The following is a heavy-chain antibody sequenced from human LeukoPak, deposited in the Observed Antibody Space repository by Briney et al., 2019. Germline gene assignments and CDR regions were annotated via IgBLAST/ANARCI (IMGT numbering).Heavy chain of an antibody. V-gene: IGHV4-39*01. CDR3: ARRHQHGTYRFDP. J-gene: IGHJ5*02. CDR1: GDSINSDDYR. CDR2: IYHGGTT. D-gene: IGHD5-24*01. Sequence: TSETLSLTCTVSGDSINSDDYRWDWIRQPPGKGLEWIGSIYHGGTTYYNPSLKSRLTISLDMSKNQFSLKLSSVTAADTAVYYCARRHQHGTYRFDPRGQGILVTVSS.